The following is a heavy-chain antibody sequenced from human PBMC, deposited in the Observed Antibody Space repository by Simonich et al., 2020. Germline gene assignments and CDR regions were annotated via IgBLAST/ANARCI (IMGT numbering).Heavy chain of an antibody. CDR2: IYHSGST. CDR3: RGYCSNTSCYDY. D-gene: IGHD2-2*01. V-gene: IGHV4-38-2*01. J-gene: IGHJ4*02. Sequence: QVQLQESGPGLVKPSETLSLTCAVSGYSISSGYYWGWIRQPPGKGLEWIGSIYHSGSTYSNPSLKSRVTISVDTSKNQFSLKLSSVTAADTAVYYCRGYCSNTSCYDYWGQGTLVTVSS. CDR1: GYSISSGYY.